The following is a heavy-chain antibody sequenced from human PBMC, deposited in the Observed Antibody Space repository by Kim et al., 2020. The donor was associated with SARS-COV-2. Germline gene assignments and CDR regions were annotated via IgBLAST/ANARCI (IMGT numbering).Heavy chain of an antibody. J-gene: IGHJ6*02. CDR3: ARNPDSGCDYYYYYGMDV. CDR2: ISSSSGTI. Sequence: GGSLRLSCAASGFTFSSFSMNWVRQAPGKGLEWVSYISSSSGTIYYADSVKGRFTISRDNAKNSLYLQMNSLRDEDTAVYYCARNPDSGCDYYYYYGMDVWGRGTPVTVSS. V-gene: IGHV3-48*02. CDR1: GFTFSSFS. D-gene: IGHD6-25*01.